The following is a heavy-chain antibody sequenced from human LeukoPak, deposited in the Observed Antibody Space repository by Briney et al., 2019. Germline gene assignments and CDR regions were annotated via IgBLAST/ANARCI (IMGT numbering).Heavy chain of an antibody. D-gene: IGHD6-13*01. CDR2: IDNDGSDT. V-gene: IGHV3-74*03. CDR3: AKEFSSSWYYYFDY. Sequence: GGSLRLSCAASGFTSSRYWMHWVRQAPGKGLVWVSRIDNDGSDTTYADSVKGRFTISRDNAKNALYLQMNSLRAEDTAVYYCAKEFSSSWYYYFDYWGQGTLVTVSS. CDR1: GFTSSRYW. J-gene: IGHJ4*02.